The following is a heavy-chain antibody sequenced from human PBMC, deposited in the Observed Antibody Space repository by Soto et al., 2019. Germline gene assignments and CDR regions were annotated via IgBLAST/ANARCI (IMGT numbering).Heavy chain of an antibody. V-gene: IGHV1-2*02. Sequence: ASVKVSCKASGYTFTGYYMHWVRQAPGRGLEWMGWINPNSGGTNYAQKFQGRVTMTRDASISTAYMELSRLRSDDTAVYYCARVLGLYYYYYGMDVWGQGTTVTVSS. J-gene: IGHJ6*02. CDR3: ARVLGLYYYYYGMDV. CDR2: INPNSGGT. D-gene: IGHD3-16*01. CDR1: GYTFTGYY.